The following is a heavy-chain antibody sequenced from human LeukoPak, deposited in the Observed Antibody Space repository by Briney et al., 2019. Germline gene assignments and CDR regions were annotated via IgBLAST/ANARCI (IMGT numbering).Heavy chain of an antibody. J-gene: IGHJ4*02. V-gene: IGHV1-46*01. CDR3: ARSRLLLDY. Sequence: ASVKVSCKASGYTFTSYGINWVRQAPGQGLEWMGIINPSGGSTSYAQKFQGRATMTGDTSTSTVYMELSSLRSEDTAVYYCARSRLLLDYWGQGTLVTVSS. D-gene: IGHD2-21*02. CDR2: INPSGGST. CDR1: GYTFTSYG.